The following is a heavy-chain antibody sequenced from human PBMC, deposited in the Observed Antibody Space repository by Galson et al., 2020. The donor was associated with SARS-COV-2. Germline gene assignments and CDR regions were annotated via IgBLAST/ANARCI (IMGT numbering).Heavy chain of an antibody. CDR2: IYHSGST. J-gene: IGHJ4*02. Sequence: SKTLSLTCAVSGYSISSGYYWGWIRQPPGKGLEWIGSIYHSGSTYYNPSLKSRVTISVDTSKNQFSLKLSSVTAADTAVYYCARYSSSWYYFDYWGQGTLVTVSS. D-gene: IGHD6-13*01. V-gene: IGHV4-38-2*01. CDR1: GYSISSGYY. CDR3: ARYSSSWYYFDY.